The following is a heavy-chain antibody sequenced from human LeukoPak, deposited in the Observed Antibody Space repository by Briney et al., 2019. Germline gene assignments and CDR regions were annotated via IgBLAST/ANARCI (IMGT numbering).Heavy chain of an antibody. D-gene: IGHD1-26*01. CDR2: ISGGGGST. CDR3: APMGYYFDY. J-gene: IGHJ4*02. V-gene: IGHV3-23*01. Sequence: GGSLRLSCAASGFTFSSYAMSWVRQAPGKGLEWVSAISGGGGSTYYADSVKGRFTISRDNSKNTLYLQKNSLRAEDTAVYYCAPMGYYFDYWGQGTLVTVSS. CDR1: GFTFSSYA.